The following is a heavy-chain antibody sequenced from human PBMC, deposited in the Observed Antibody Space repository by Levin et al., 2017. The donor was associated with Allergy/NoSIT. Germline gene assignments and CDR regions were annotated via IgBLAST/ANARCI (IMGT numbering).Heavy chain of an antibody. D-gene: IGHD4-17*01. CDR2: IYYSGST. CDR3: ARITVKFRAFDI. J-gene: IGHJ3*02. Sequence: SETLSLTCTVSAGPISNYYWSWIRQPPGEGLEWIGYIYYSGSTNYNPSLKSRVSISVDTSKHQFSLKLSSVTAADTAVYYCARITVKFRAFDIWGQGTMVIVSS. CDR1: AGPISNYY. V-gene: IGHV4-59*01.